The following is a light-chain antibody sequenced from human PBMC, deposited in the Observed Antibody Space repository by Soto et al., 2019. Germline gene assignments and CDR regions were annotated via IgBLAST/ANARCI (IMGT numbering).Light chain of an antibody. V-gene: IGLV1-44*01. CDR3: AAWDDSLNVYV. Sequence: QSALTQPPSASGTPGQRVTISCSGGSSNIGTNAVNWYQQLPGTAPKLLIYNNNQRPSGVPDRFSGSKSGTSASLAISGFQSEDEVDYYCAAWDDSLNVYVFETGTKATVL. CDR2: NNN. CDR1: SSNIGTNA. J-gene: IGLJ1*01.